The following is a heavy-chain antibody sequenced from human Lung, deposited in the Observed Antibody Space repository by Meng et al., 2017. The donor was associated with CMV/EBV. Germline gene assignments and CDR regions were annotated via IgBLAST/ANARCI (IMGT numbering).Heavy chain of an antibody. J-gene: IGHJ4*02. CDR1: GFTFSSYS. CDR3: ARALLGYCSSTSCSDVRYFDG. CDR2: ISSSSTI. V-gene: IGHV3-48*04. D-gene: IGHD2-2*01. Sequence: LSLTCAASGFTFSSYSMNWVRQAPGKGLEWVSYISSSSTIYYADSVKGRFTISRDNAKNSLYLQMNSLRAEDTAVYYCARALLGYCSSTSCSDVRYFDGWGQGXLVTVSS.